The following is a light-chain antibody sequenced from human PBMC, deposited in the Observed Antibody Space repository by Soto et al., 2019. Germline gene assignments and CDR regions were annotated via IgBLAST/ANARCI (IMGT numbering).Light chain of an antibody. Sequence: EIVLTQSPGTLSLSPGERATLSCRASQTVSSGFLAWYQQKPGQTPRLLIYGPSSRATGLPDRFSGSGSGTVFPLTISRLEPEDFAVYYCQQYGSSPLTFGPGTKVDIK. CDR2: GPS. V-gene: IGKV3-20*01. J-gene: IGKJ3*01. CDR3: QQYGSSPLT. CDR1: QTVSSGF.